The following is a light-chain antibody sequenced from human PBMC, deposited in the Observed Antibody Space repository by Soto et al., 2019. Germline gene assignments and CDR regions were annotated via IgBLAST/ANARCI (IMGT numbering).Light chain of an antibody. CDR1: QSFSSY. CDR3: QQRSNWPPLT. J-gene: IGKJ4*01. V-gene: IGKV3-11*01. CDR2: DAS. Sequence: EIVLTQSPATLSLSPGERATLSCRASQSFSSYLAWYQHKPGQAPRLLIYDASNRATGIPARFSGSGSGTDFTLTISSLEPEDFAVYYCQQRSNWPPLTFGGGTKVDI.